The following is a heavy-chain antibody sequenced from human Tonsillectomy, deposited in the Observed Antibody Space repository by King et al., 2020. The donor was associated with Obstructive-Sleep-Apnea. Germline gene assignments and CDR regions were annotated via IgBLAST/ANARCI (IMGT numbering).Heavy chain of an antibody. J-gene: IGHJ4*02. Sequence: VQLQESGPGLVKPSETLSLTCTVSVGSIISYYWSWIRQPPGKGLEWIWYIYYSGSTNYNPSLKNRVTIPVDTSKNQFSLKLSSVTAADTAVYYCARHTTDYDVLTGYSYHFDSWGQGTLVTVSS. D-gene: IGHD3-9*01. CDR2: IYYSGST. CDR3: ARHTTDYDVLTGYSYHFDS. CDR1: VGSIISYY. V-gene: IGHV4-59*08.